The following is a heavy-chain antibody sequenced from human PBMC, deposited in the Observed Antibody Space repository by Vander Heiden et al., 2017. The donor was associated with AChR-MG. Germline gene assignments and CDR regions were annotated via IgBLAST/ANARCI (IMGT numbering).Heavy chain of an antibody. CDR3: AKDESSSWYAYYYYYGMDV. CDR2: IGYDGSNK. D-gene: IGHD6-13*01. J-gene: IGHJ6*02. Sequence: QVQLVESGGRVVQPGGSLRLSCAASGFTFSSSGMTWVRQVPGRGREWGAFIGYDGSNKYYADSVKGRFTISRENSKNTLYLQMNSLRAEETAVYYCAKDESSSWYAYYYYYGMDVWGQGTTVTV. V-gene: IGHV3-30*02. CDR1: GFTFSSSG.